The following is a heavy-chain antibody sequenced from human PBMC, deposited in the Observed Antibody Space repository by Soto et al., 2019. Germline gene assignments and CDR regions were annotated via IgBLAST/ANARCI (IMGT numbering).Heavy chain of an antibody. Sequence: ASVKVSCKASGGTFSSYTISWVRQAPGQGLEWMGRIIPILGIANYAQKFQGRVTITADKSTSTAYMELSSLRSEDTAVYYCASSYCSSTSCYYPIDYWGQGTLVTVSS. V-gene: IGHV1-69*02. CDR1: GGTFSSYT. D-gene: IGHD2-2*01. CDR2: IIPILGIA. J-gene: IGHJ4*02. CDR3: ASSYCSSTSCYYPIDY.